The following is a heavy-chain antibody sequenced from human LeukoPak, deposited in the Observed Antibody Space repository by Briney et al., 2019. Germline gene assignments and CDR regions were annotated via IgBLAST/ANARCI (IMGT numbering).Heavy chain of an antibody. V-gene: IGHV3-30*04. D-gene: IGHD1-26*01. CDR1: GFSFNIYP. Sequence: GGSLRLSCAASGFSFNIYPMHWVRQAPGKGLEWVSAVSADGSDKYYADSVKGRYTISKDNSWNTLYLQMHSLRPEDTAVYYCARESGDSGNIQNNGNDASDIWGQGTMVTVSS. CDR2: VSADGSDK. J-gene: IGHJ3*02. CDR3: ARESGDSGNIQNNGNDASDI.